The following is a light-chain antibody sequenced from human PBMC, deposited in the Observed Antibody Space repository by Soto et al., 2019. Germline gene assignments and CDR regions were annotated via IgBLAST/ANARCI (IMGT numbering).Light chain of an antibody. CDR2: CAS. V-gene: IGKV3-20*01. CDR3: QQYGSSSRT. Sequence: EIVLTQSPDTLSLSPGERATLSCRASKSFSHSYLAWYQQKPGQAPRLLISCASSRATGIPHRFVGSGSWADFTPTISRLETDDFAVYYCQQYGSSSRTFGQGTKVEIK. CDR1: KSFSHSY. J-gene: IGKJ1*01.